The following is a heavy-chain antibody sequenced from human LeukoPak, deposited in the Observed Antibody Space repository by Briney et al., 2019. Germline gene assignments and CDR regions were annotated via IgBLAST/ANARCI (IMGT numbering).Heavy chain of an antibody. J-gene: IGHJ6*02. CDR1: GYTFTSYA. D-gene: IGHD3-22*01. Sequence: ASVKVSCKASGYTFTSYAMHWVRQAPGQRLEWMGWINAGNGNTKYSQKFQGRVTITRDTSASTAYMELSSLRSEDTAVYYCARDPHYYDSSGYYSDYYYYYGMDVWGQGTTVTVSS. CDR3: ARDPHYYDSSGYYSDYYYYYGMDV. CDR2: INAGNGNT. V-gene: IGHV1-3*01.